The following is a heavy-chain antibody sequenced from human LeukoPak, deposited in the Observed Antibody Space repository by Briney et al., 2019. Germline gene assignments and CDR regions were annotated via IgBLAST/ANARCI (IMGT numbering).Heavy chain of an antibody. J-gene: IGHJ4*02. D-gene: IGHD2-2*01. CDR1: GFTFSNYA. CDR2: ISYDGSNK. V-gene: IGHV3-30-3*01. CDR3: ARDIVVVPAATDGFSDY. Sequence: GGSLRLSCAASGFTFSNYAMHWVRQAPGKGLEWVAVISYDGSNKYYADSVKGRFTISRDNSKNTLYLQMNSLRAEDTAVYYCARDIVVVPAATDGFSDYWGQGTLVTVSS.